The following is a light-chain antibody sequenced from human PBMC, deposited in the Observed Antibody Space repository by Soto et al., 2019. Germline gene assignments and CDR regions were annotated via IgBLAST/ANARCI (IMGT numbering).Light chain of an antibody. CDR2: DND. J-gene: IGLJ3*02. V-gene: IGLV1-51*01. Sequence: QSVLTQPPSVSAAPGQKVAISCSGSSSSIGNNFVSWYQQLQGTAPKLLINDNDKRPSGIPDRFSGSKSGTSATLGITGLQTGDAADYYCETWDSSLGAGVFGGGTKLTVL. CDR3: ETWDSSLGAGV. CDR1: SSSIGNNF.